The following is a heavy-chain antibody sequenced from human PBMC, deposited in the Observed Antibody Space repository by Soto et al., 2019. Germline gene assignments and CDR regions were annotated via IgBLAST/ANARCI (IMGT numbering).Heavy chain of an antibody. V-gene: IGHV3-33*01. J-gene: IGHJ4*02. Sequence: QEHLVQSGGGVVQPGRSLRLSCAASGSIFSGYGMHWVRQAPGKGLEWVAVIWYDGSNKYYADSVKGRFTISRDNSKNMLYLQMDSLRDEDTAVYYCTRDGIGGTVFRGFCDYWGLGTLVTVSS. D-gene: IGHD1-7*01. CDR3: TRDGIGGTVFRGFCDY. CDR1: GSIFSGYG. CDR2: IWYDGSNK.